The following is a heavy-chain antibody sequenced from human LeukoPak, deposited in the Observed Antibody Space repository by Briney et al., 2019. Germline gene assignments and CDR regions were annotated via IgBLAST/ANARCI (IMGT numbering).Heavy chain of an antibody. Sequence: SETLSLTCTVSGGSICSHYWSWIRQPPGKGLEWIGYIYYSGSTNYNPSLKSRVTISVDTSKNQFSLKLSSVTAADTAVYYCARDVYDYVWGSYRYLDYWGQGTLVTVSS. D-gene: IGHD3-16*02. CDR2: IYYSGST. CDR3: ARDVYDYVWGSYRYLDY. V-gene: IGHV4-59*11. J-gene: IGHJ4*02. CDR1: GGSICSHY.